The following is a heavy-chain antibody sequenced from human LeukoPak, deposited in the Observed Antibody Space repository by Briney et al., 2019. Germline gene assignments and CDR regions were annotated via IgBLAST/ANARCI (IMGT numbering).Heavy chain of an antibody. D-gene: IGHD6-13*01. V-gene: IGHV3-23*01. CDR1: GLTFNNYA. CDR3: ARGGVYSSRGIDY. CDR2: ISGRGASK. J-gene: IGHJ4*02. Sequence: PGGSLRLSCAVSGLTFNNYAMSWVRQAPGKGLEWVSGISGRGASKYYADSVKGRFTISRDNAKNSLYLQMNSLRAEDTAVYYCARGGVYSSRGIDYWGQGTLVTVSS.